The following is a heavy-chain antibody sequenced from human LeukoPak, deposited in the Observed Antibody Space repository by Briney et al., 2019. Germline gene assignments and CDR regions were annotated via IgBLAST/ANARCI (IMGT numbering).Heavy chain of an antibody. CDR2: INPNSGGT. Sequence: ASVKVSCKASGYTFTGYYMHWVRQAPGQGLEWMGRINPNSGGTNYAQKFQGRVTMTRDTSISTAYMELSRLRSDDTAVYYCARLGYCTNGVCYRAIDYWGQGTLVTVSS. D-gene: IGHD2-8*01. CDR3: ARLGYCTNGVCYRAIDY. J-gene: IGHJ4*02. CDR1: GYTFTGYY. V-gene: IGHV1-2*06.